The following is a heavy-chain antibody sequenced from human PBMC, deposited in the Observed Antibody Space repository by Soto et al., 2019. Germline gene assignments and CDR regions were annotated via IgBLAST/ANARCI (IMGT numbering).Heavy chain of an antibody. J-gene: IGHJ6*02. Sequence: ITLKESGPTLVKPTQTLTLTCTFSGFSLNTGGVGVGWVRQPRGKAMEWLALIYWDDDERYRPSLRSRLNITKETIINQVVLTMTNMDPEDTATYYCVRNWRYYGGDYYYGMDARGQGTTVTVSS. CDR1: GFSLNTGGVG. D-gene: IGHD3-10*01. V-gene: IGHV2-5*02. CDR2: IYWDDDE. CDR3: VRNWRYYGGDYYYGMDA.